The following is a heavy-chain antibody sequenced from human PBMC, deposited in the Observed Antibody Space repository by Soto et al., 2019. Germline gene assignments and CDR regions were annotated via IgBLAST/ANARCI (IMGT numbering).Heavy chain of an antibody. J-gene: IGHJ6*02. V-gene: IGHV3-15*07. Sequence: PGGSLRLSCAASGFTFSNAWMNWVRQAPGKGLEWVGLIKGKTDGGTTDYAAPVKGRFTISRDDSKNTLYLQMNSLKTEDTAVYYCTTDPTTDKYSYSAMDVWGQGTTVTVSS. CDR1: GFTFSNAW. CDR2: IKGKTDGGTT. D-gene: IGHD1-26*01. CDR3: TTDPTTDKYSYSAMDV.